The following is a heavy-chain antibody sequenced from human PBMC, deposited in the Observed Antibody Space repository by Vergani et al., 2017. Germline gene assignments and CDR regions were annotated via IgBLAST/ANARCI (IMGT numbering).Heavy chain of an antibody. V-gene: IGHV3-53*01. Sequence: EVQLVESGGGLIQPGGSLRLSCAASGFTVSSNYMSWVRQAPGKGLEWVSVIYSGGSTYYAASVKGRFTISRDNSKNTLYLQMNSLRAEDTAVYYCAREVDDSSGYYHDYWGQGTLVTVSS. CDR2: IYSGGST. CDR1: GFTVSSNY. D-gene: IGHD3-22*01. CDR3: AREVDDSSGYYHDY. J-gene: IGHJ4*02.